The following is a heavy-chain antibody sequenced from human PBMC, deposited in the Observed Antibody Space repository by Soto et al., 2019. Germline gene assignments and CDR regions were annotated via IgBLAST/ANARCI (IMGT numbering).Heavy chain of an antibody. CDR1: GASISLVGYS. CDR3: ARAKDSGYDWIFDY. CDR2: ISHRGST. V-gene: IGHV4-30-2*01. J-gene: IGHJ4*02. D-gene: IGHD5-12*01. Sequence: TSETLSLTCGVSGASISLVGYSWSWIRQPPGKGLEWIGYISHRGSTNYNPSLRSRVTISVDTSKNQFSLKLSSVTAADTAVYYCARAKDSGYDWIFDYWGQGTLVTVSS.